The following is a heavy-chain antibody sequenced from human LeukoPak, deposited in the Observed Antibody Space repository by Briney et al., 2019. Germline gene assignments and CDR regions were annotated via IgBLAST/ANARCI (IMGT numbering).Heavy chain of an antibody. CDR2: ISGSGGST. CDR1: GFTFSSYA. CDR3: AKDRVCSGGSCYFDY. J-gene: IGHJ4*02. V-gene: IGHV3-23*01. D-gene: IGHD2-15*01. Sequence: PGGSLRLSCAASGFTFSSYAMSWVRQAPGKGLEWVSGISGSGGSTNYADSVKGRFTISRDNSKNTLYLQMNSLRAEDTAVYYCAKDRVCSGGSCYFDYWGQGTLVTVSS.